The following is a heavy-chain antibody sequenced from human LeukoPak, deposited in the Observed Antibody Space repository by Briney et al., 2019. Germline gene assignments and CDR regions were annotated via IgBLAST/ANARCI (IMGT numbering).Heavy chain of an antibody. CDR1: GVTFSTDS. D-gene: IGHD5-24*01. J-gene: IGHJ5*02. CDR2: ISSSTRTI. CDR3: ARALSHGYINRFDR. Sequence: GGSLRLSCAASGVTFSTDSMNWVRQAPGKGLGWVSYISSSTRTIYYADCVKGVFTICRDNAKNSLYLQMNSLRAEDPAVYYFARALSHGYINRFDRWGQGTLVTVSS. V-gene: IGHV3-48*01.